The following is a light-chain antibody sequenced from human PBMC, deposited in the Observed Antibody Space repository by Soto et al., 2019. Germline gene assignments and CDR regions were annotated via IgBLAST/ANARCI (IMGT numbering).Light chain of an antibody. CDR2: DAS. CDR1: QSISRW. V-gene: IGKV1-5*01. CDR3: QQYNHYLTWT. J-gene: IGKJ1*01. Sequence: DIPMTQSPSTLTASVGDSVTITCRASQSISRWLAWYQQKPGKAPKVLIYDASILESGVPSRFSGSGSGTEFTLTITSLHPDDFATYYCQQYNHYLTWTFGQGTKVEIK.